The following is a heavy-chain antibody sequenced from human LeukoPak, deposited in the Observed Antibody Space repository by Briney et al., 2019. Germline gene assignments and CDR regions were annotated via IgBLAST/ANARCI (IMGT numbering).Heavy chain of an antibody. CDR1: GDSINSLDL. D-gene: IGHD3-22*01. V-gene: IGHV4-4*02. CDR3: AGLVGRYSSGLYYYYFGY. CDR2: MYLSGTT. J-gene: IGHJ4*02. Sequence: SGTLSLTCTVSGDSINSLDLWSWVRQPPGKGLEWIGKMYLSGTTHSNPSVKSRVTISIDKSKNQFFLNLSSVTAADTAVYYCAGLVGRYSSGLYYYYFGYWGQGTLVTVSS.